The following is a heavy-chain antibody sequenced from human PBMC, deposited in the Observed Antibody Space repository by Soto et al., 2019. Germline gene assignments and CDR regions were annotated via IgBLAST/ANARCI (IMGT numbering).Heavy chain of an antibody. CDR1: GYTLYSHS. J-gene: IGHJ6*02. V-gene: IGHV1-18*01. CDR3: ARDVTIFGVVDYYYGMDV. Sequence: ASVKVSCKASGYTLYSHSISWVRQAPGQGLEWMGWISAYNGNTNYAQKLQGRVTMTTDTSTSTAYMELRSLRSDDTAVYYCARDVTIFGVVDYYYGMDVWGQGTTVTV. CDR2: ISAYNGNT. D-gene: IGHD3-3*01.